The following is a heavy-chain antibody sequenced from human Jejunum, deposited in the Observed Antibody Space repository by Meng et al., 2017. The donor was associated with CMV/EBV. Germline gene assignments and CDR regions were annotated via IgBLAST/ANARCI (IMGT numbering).Heavy chain of an antibody. CDR3: ARGYNYGPHDY. Sequence: CPSSGFAFNNYAIHWVRQAPGKGLEWVTLISYDGSNKFYADSVKGRFTISRDNSKNTVYVQMNSLRVEDTAMYFCARGYNYGPHDYWGQGTLVTVSS. CDR1: GFAFNNYA. D-gene: IGHD5-18*01. J-gene: IGHJ4*02. CDR2: ISYDGSNK. V-gene: IGHV3-30-3*01.